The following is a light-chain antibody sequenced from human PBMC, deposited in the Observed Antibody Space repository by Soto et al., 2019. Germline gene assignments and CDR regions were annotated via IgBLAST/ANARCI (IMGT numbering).Light chain of an antibody. Sequence: IHMHHSQSALSASVGERLPITCRASQGIRNDLGWYQQKPGKAPKLLIYAASSLQSGVPSRFSGSGSGTEFTLTISSLQPEDFATYYCQQLNSYPITFGQGTRLEI. V-gene: IGKV1-17*01. CDR3: QQLNSYPIT. CDR1: QGIRND. J-gene: IGKJ5*01. CDR2: AAS.